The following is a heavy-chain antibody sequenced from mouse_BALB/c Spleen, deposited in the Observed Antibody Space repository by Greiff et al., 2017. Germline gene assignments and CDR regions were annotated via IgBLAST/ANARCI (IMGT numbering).Heavy chain of an antibody. Sequence: QVQLQQSGAELVRPGSSVKISCKASGYAFSSYWMNWVKQRPGQGLEWIGNIDPYYGGTSYNQKFKGKATLTVDKSSSTAYMQLKSLTSEDSAVYYCARGHYDAEGFAYWGQGTLVTVSA. CDR3: ARGHYDAEGFAY. J-gene: IGHJ3*01. V-gene: IGHV1-80*01. CDR1: GYAFSSYW. CDR2: IDPYYGGT. D-gene: IGHD1-1*01.